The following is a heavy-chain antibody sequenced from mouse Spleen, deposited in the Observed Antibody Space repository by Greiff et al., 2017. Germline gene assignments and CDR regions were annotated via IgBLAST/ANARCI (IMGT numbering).Heavy chain of an antibody. CDR2: INPSTGGT. D-gene: IGHD1-1*01. J-gene: IGHJ3*01. CDR3: AGFTAWFAY. V-gene: IGHV1-42*01. Sequence: VQLQQSGPELVKPGASVKISCKASGYSFTGYYMNWVKQSPEKSLEWIGEINPSTGGTTYNQKFKAKATLTVDKSSSTAYMQLKSLTSEDSAVYYCAGFTAWFAYWGRGTLVTVSA. CDR1: GYSFTGYY.